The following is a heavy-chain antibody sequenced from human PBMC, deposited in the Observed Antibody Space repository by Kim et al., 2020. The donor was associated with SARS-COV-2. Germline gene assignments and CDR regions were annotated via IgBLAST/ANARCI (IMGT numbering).Heavy chain of an antibody. J-gene: IGHJ3*02. CDR1: GYTFTSYA. CDR2: INAGNGNT. CDR3: ARRSTCGGDCSDAFDI. V-gene: IGHV1-3*01. Sequence: ASVKVSCKASGYTFTSYAMHWVRQAPGQRLEWMGWINAGNGNTKYSQKFQGRVTITRDTSASTAYMELSSLRSEDTAVYYCARRSTCGGDCSDAFDIWGQGTMVTVSS. D-gene: IGHD2-21*02.